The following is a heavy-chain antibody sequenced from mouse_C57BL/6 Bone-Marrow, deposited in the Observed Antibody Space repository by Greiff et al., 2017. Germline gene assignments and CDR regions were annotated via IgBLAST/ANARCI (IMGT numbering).Heavy chain of an antibody. CDR3: ARDGIDY. CDR1: GYTFTSYW. CDR2: IGPSDSYT. J-gene: IGHJ2*01. V-gene: IGHV1-69*01. Sequence: QVQLQQPGAELVMPGASVKLSCKASGYTFTSYWMHWVKQRPGKGLEWIGEIGPSDSYTNYNQKFKGKSTLTVDKSSSTAYMQLSSLTSEDSAVYYCARDGIDYWGQGTTLTVSS.